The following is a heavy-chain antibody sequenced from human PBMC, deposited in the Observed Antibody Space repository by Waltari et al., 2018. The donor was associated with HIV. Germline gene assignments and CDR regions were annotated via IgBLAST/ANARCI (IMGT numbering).Heavy chain of an antibody. CDR3: ARVVASAGLRFDR. CDR1: GDSVGRGSSY. J-gene: IGHJ5*02. V-gene: IGHV4-61*03. D-gene: IGHD2-21*01. Sequence: QVQLQELGPGLVKPSETLSLTCSVSGDSVGRGSSYWSWMRQPPGKGLEWIGNIDYTGRANYNPSLKTRVTISADTSKNHLSLKLTSVTAGDTAIYYCARVVASAGLRFDRWGQGSLVTVSS. CDR2: IDYTGRA.